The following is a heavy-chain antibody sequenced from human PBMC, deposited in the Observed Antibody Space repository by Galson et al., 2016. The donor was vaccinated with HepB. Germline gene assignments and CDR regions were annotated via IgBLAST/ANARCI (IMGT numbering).Heavy chain of an antibody. CDR1: GFTFNFYG. CDR2: VWQDGGNK. D-gene: IGHD6-19*01. V-gene: IGHV3-33*08. Sequence: SLRLSCAASGFTFNFYGMHWVRQAPGKGLEWVAVVWQDGGNKVYADSVKGRFTISRDDSRSTVYLQMNSLRAEDTAVYFCARSDAVAGNIYYFDYWGQGTLVSVSS. J-gene: IGHJ4*02. CDR3: ARSDAVAGNIYYFDY.